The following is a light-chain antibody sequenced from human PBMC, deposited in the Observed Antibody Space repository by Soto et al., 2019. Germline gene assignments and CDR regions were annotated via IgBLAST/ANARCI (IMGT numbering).Light chain of an antibody. CDR3: AAWDDSLNGVL. J-gene: IGLJ2*01. CDR2: SND. Sequence: QSVLTQPPSASGTPGQRVTISCSGSSSNIGRNTVHWFQHLPGTAPKLLVYSNDQRPSGVPDRFSGSKSGTSASLAISGLQSEDESDYYCAAWDDSLNGVLFGGGTKVTVL. CDR1: SSNIGRNT. V-gene: IGLV1-44*01.